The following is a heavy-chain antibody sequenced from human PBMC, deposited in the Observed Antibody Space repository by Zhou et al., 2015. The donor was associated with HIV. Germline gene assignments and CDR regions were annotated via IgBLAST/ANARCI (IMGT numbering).Heavy chain of an antibody. D-gene: IGHD4-23*01. CDR3: ARDSYDYGGNALDY. V-gene: IGHV1-69*06. J-gene: IGHJ4*02. CDR1: GGTFSSYG. Sequence: QVQLVQSGAEVKKPGSSVKVSCKASGGTFSSYGISWVRKAPGQGLEWMGGIIPVLGTTHYAQRFQGRVSITADRSTSTAYMELSSLRSEDTAVYYCARDSYDYGGNALDYWGQGTLVTVSP. CDR2: IIPVLGTT.